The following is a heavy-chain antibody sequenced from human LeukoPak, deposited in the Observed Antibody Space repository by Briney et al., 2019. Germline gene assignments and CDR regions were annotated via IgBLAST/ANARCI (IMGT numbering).Heavy chain of an antibody. J-gene: IGHJ4*02. D-gene: IGHD5-24*01. CDR1: GFTFSSYS. Sequence: AGGSLRLSCAASGFTFSSYSMSWVRQAPGKGLEWVSSISSSSSYIYYADSVKGRFTISRDNAKNSLYLQMNSRRAEDTAVYYCARDPSRDGYNEFDYWGQGTLVTVSS. CDR3: ARDPSRDGYNEFDY. CDR2: ISSSSSYI. V-gene: IGHV3-21*01.